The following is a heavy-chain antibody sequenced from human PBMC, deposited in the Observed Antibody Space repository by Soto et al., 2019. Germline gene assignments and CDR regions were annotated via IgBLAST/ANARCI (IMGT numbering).Heavy chain of an antibody. D-gene: IGHD2-8*02. Sequence: EVQLVESGGGLVQPGGSLRLSCAASGFTFSGYWMTWVRQAPGKGLEGVANISPDGSEEYYVDSVKGRFTISRDNAKNSVYLQMNSLRGEDTALYYCTRDLNNYTGPWGQGTQVTVSS. J-gene: IGHJ5*02. CDR1: GFTFSGYW. CDR3: TRDLNNYTGP. CDR2: ISPDGSEE. V-gene: IGHV3-7*04.